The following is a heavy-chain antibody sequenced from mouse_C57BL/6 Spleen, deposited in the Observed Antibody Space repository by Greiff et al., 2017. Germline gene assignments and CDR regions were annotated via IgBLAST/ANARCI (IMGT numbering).Heavy chain of an antibody. CDR2: ISSGSSTI. J-gene: IGHJ3*01. D-gene: IGHD1-1*01. Sequence: EVMLVESGGGLVKPGGSLTLSCAASGFTFSDYGLHWVRQAPEKGLVWVAYISSGSSTIYYADTVKGRFTISRDNAKNTLFLQMTSLRSEDTAMYYCAREDYYGSSTFAYWGQGTLVTVSA. V-gene: IGHV5-17*01. CDR1: GFTFSDYG. CDR3: AREDYYGSSTFAY.